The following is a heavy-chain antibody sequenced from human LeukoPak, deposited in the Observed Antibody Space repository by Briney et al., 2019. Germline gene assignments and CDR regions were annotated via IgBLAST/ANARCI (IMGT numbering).Heavy chain of an antibody. CDR2: IYYSGST. D-gene: IGHD6-19*01. CDR3: ARGDSSGWYPFDY. V-gene: IGHV4-59*01. Sequence: SETLSQTCTVSGGSISSYYWSWIRQPPGKGLEWIGYIYYSGSTNYNPSLKSRVTISVDTSKNQFSLKLSSVTAADTAVYYCARGDSSGWYPFDYWGQGTMATLSS. J-gene: IGHJ4*02. CDR1: GGSISSYY.